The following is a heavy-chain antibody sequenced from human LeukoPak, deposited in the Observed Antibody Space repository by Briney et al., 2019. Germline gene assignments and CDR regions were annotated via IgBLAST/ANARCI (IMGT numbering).Heavy chain of an antibody. V-gene: IGHV3-30*18. CDR3: AKERGGGYSYGPFDY. J-gene: IGHJ4*02. D-gene: IGHD5-18*01. Sequence: PGGSQRLSCLASGFTFSNYGIHWVRLAPGKGLEWVAVISNDGSKKFYGDSVKGRFTISRDNRNNTLYLQMNSLRAEDTAVYYCAKERGGGYSYGPFDYWGQGTLVTVSS. CDR2: ISNDGSKK. CDR1: GFTFSNYG.